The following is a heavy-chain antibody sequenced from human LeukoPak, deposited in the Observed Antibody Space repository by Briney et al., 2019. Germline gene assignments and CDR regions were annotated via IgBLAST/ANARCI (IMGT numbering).Heavy chain of an antibody. CDR1: GDSVSSKNGA. Sequence: SQTLSLTCVVSGDSVSSKNGAWNWIRQSPSRGLEWLGRTYYRSKWYNDYAESMEGRMTISQDTSKNQYSLHLNSVTRDDAAVHYCARGFGTTGWHTFGYWGQGTLVTVSS. J-gene: IGHJ4*02. CDR2: TYYRSKWYN. D-gene: IGHD6-19*01. V-gene: IGHV6-1*01. CDR3: ARGFGTTGWHTFGY.